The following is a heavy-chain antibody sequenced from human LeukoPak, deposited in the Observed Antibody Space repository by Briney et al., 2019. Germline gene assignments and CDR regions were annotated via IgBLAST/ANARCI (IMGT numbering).Heavy chain of an antibody. CDR3: ARRLAAAGNNWFDP. Sequence: ASVKVSCKASGYTFTSYGISWVRQAPGQALEWMEWISAYNGNTNYAQKLQGRVTMTTHTSTSTAYMELRSLRSDDTAVYYCARRLAAAGNNWFDPWGQGTLVTVSS. D-gene: IGHD6-13*01. J-gene: IGHJ5*02. CDR1: GYTFTSYG. CDR2: ISAYNGNT. V-gene: IGHV1-18*01.